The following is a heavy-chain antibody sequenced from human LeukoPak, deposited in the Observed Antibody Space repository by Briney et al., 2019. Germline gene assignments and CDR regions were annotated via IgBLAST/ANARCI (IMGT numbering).Heavy chain of an antibody. J-gene: IGHJ4*02. CDR3: ARVGTTVVTQGMDS. D-gene: IGHD4-23*01. Sequence: PSETLSLTCTVSGYSISSGYYWGWIRQPPGKGLEWIGTIYQSGITYYKLSLKSRVTISVDTSKNQFSLRLTSVTAADTAVYYCARVGTTVVTQGMDSWGQGTLVTVSS. CDR2: IYQSGIT. CDR1: GYSISSGYY. V-gene: IGHV4-38-2*02.